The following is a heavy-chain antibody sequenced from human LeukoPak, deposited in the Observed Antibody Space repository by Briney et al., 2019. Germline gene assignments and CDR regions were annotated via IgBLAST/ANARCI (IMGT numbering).Heavy chain of an antibody. D-gene: IGHD7-27*01. CDR1: GFTFSSYS. CDR3: ARDVGTGDNWFDP. J-gene: IGHJ5*02. V-gene: IGHV3-21*01. Sequence: PGGSLRLSCAASGFTFSSYSMNWVRQAPGKGLEWVSSISSSSSYIYYADSVKGRFTISRDNAKNSLYLQMNSLRAEDTAVYYCARDVGTGDNWFDPWGQGTLVTVSS. CDR2: ISSSSSYI.